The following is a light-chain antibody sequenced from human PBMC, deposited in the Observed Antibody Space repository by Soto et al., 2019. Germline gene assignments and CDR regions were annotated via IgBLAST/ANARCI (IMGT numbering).Light chain of an antibody. CDR2: EVS. CDR3: CSYAGSSTL. J-gene: IGLJ2*01. Sequence: QSVLTQPSSVSGSPGQSITISCTGTSSDVGSYNLVPWYQQHPGKAPKLMIYEVSKRPSGVSNRFSGSKSGNTASLTISGLQAEDEADYYCCSYAGSSTLFGGGTKVTV. CDR1: SSDVGSYNL. V-gene: IGLV2-23*02.